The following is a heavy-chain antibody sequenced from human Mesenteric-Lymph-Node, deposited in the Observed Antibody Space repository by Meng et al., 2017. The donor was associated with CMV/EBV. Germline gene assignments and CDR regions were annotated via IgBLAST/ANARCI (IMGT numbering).Heavy chain of an antibody. D-gene: IGHD5-18*01. CDR3: ARVVRGTRGYSYGYFDY. J-gene: IGHJ4*02. Sequence: SISSRGYAWSWIRQHPGKGLEWIGYIYYSGSTYYNPALESRVIISVDTSKNQFSLKLSSVTAADTAMYYCARVVRGTRGYSYGYFDYWGQGTLVTVSS. CDR2: IYYSGST. V-gene: IGHV4-31*02. CDR1: SISSRGYA.